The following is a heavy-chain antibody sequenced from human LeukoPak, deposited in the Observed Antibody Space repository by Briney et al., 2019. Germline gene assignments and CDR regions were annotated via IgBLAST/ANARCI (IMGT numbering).Heavy chain of an antibody. CDR1: GFTFSSYA. Sequence: PGGSLRLSCAASGFTFSSYAMHWVRQAPGKGLDWVAVISYDGSNKYYADSVKGRFTISRDSSKNTLYLQMNSLRDEDTAVYYCAKGGRSVNYYFDYWGQGTLVTVSS. J-gene: IGHJ4*02. CDR3: AKGGRSVNYYFDY. V-gene: IGHV3-30-3*01. D-gene: IGHD1-26*01. CDR2: ISYDGSNK.